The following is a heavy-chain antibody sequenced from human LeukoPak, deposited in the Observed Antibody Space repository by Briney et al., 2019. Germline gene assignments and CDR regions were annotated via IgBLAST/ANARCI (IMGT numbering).Heavy chain of an antibody. CDR2: IYHSGST. D-gene: IGHD4-23*01. V-gene: IGHV4-38-2*02. CDR3: ARGPTVVNDAFDI. Sequence: SETLSLTCTVSGYSISSGYYWGWIRQPPGKGLEWIGSIYHSGSTYYNPSLKSRVTISVDTSKNQFSLKLSSVTAADTAVYYCARGPTVVNDAFDIWGQGTMVTVSS. J-gene: IGHJ3*02. CDR1: GYSISSGYY.